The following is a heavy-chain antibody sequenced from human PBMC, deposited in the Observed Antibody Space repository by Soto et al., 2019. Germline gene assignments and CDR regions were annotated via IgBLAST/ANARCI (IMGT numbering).Heavy chain of an antibody. D-gene: IGHD6-13*01. Sequence: LRLSCSASGFTFSSYAMHWVRQAPGKGLEWVAVISYDGSNKYYADSVKGRFTISRDNSKNTLYLQMNSLRAEDTAVYYCARDLRVRALLGMDVWGQGTTVTVSS. CDR1: GFTFSSYA. V-gene: IGHV3-30-3*01. J-gene: IGHJ6*02. CDR2: ISYDGSNK. CDR3: ARDLRVRALLGMDV.